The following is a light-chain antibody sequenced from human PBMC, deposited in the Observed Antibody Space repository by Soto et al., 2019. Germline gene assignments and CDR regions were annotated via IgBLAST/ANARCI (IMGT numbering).Light chain of an antibody. CDR3: QQYGSSPPWT. Sequence: EIVLTQSPGTLSLSPGERATLSCRASQSVSSSYLAWYQQKPGQAPRLLIYGASSRATGIPDRFSGSGSGTDFTLTISRLEPEDFAVYYCQQYGSSPPWTFGQGPKVDI. J-gene: IGKJ1*01. CDR1: QSVSSSY. CDR2: GAS. V-gene: IGKV3-20*01.